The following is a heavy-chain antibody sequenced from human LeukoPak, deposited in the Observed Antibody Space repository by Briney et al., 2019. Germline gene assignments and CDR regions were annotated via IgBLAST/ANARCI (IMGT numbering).Heavy chain of an antibody. V-gene: IGHV3-7*01. CDR1: GFTLSVYW. CDR2: IRQDGGEI. Sequence: SGGPLRLSCAASGFTLSVYWMSWVRQIPGKGLEWVANIRQDGGEIYYVDSVKGRFTISRDNAKNSLYLEVNSLRAEDTALYYCARILTNYPGWYFDLWGRGTLVTVSS. D-gene: IGHD4/OR15-4a*01. J-gene: IGHJ2*01. CDR3: ARILTNYPGWYFDL.